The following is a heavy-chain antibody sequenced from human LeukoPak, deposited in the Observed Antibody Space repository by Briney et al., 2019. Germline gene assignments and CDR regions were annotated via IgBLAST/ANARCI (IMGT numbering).Heavy chain of an antibody. D-gene: IGHD5-18*01. J-gene: IGHJ6*02. CDR1: GYTFTSYD. V-gene: IGHV1-8*01. Sequence: GASVKVSCKASGYTFTSYDINWVRQATGQGLEWMGWMNPNSGNTGYAQKFQGRVTMTRNTSISTAYMELSSLRSEDTAVYYCARKYGYRGSYYYDYGMDVWGQGTTVTVSS. CDR2: MNPNSGNT. CDR3: ARKYGYRGSYYYDYGMDV.